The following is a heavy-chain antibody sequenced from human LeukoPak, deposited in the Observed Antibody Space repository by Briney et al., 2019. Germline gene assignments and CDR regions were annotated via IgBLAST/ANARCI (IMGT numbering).Heavy chain of an antibody. Sequence: GGSLRLSCVVSGLTFSSHWMSWVRQAPGKGLEWVAVISYDGSNKYYADSVKGRFTISRDNSKNTLYLQMNSLRAEDTAVYYCARVIPTSLGFDYWGQGTLVTVSS. CDR1: GLTFSSHW. J-gene: IGHJ4*02. D-gene: IGHD2-21*01. CDR3: ARVIPTSLGFDY. CDR2: ISYDGSNK. V-gene: IGHV3-30*03.